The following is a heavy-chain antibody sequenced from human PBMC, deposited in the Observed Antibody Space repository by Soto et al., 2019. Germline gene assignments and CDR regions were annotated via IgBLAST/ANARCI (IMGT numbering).Heavy chain of an antibody. V-gene: IGHV4-39*01. CDR3: ARHRSGSYSRSGWFDP. J-gene: IGHJ5*02. CDR2: IYYSGST. D-gene: IGHD1-26*01. CDR1: GGSISSSSYY. Sequence: PSETLSLTCTVSGGSISSSSYYWVLIRQPPGKGLEWIGSIYYSGSTYYNPSLKSRVTISVDTSKNQFSLKLSSVTAADTAVYYCARHRSGSYSRSGWFDPWGQGTLVTVSS.